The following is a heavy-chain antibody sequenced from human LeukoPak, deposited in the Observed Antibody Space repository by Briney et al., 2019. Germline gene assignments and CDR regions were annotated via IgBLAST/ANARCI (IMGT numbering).Heavy chain of an antibody. V-gene: IGHV1-2*02. CDR3: ARDPGRSYYYYYYGMDV. D-gene: IGHD3-10*01. CDR2: INPNSGGT. Sequence: ASVKVSCKASGYTFTGYYMHCVRQAPGQGLEWMGWINPNSGGTNYAQKFQGRVTMTRDTSISTAYMELSRLRSDDTAVYYCARDPGRSYYYYYYGMDVWGQGTTVTVSS. J-gene: IGHJ6*02. CDR1: GYTFTGYY.